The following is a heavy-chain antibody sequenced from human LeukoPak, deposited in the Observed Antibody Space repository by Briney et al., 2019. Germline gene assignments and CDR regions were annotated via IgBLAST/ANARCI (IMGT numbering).Heavy chain of an antibody. Sequence: GASVKVSCKASGGTFISYAISWVRQAPGQGLEWMGGIIPIFGTANYAQKFQGRVTITADESTSTAYMELSSLRSEDTAVYYCARAKDIVVVPANYYYGMDVWGQGTTVTVSS. V-gene: IGHV1-69*13. D-gene: IGHD2-2*01. CDR1: GGTFISYA. CDR2: IIPIFGTA. J-gene: IGHJ6*02. CDR3: ARAKDIVVVPANYYYGMDV.